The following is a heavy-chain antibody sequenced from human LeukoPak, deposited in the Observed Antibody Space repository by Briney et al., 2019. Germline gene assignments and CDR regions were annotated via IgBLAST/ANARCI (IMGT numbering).Heavy chain of an antibody. CDR1: GGTFSSYA. D-gene: IGHD6-13*01. V-gene: IGHV1-69*05. J-gene: IGHJ1*01. Sequence: SVKVSCKASGGTFSSYAISWVRQAPGQGLEWMGRIIPIFGTANYAQKFQGRVTITTDESTSTAYMELCSLRSEDTAVYYCARDRIAAAGSYFQHWGQGTLVTVSS. CDR2: IIPIFGTA. CDR3: ARDRIAAAGSYFQH.